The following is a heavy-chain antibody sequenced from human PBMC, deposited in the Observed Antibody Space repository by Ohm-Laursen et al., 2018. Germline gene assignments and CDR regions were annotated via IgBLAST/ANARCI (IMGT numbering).Heavy chain of an antibody. J-gene: IGHJ6*02. D-gene: IGHD3-10*01. Sequence: SLRLSCSASGFIFDNHAMSWVRQAPGKGLEWVSGINANGDKTYTSDSVKGRFTISRDNSKNTLYLQMNSLRAEDTAVYYCARTFRDYYYYGMDVWGQGTTVTVSS. CDR1: GFIFDNHA. CDR2: INANGDKT. V-gene: IGHV3-23*01. CDR3: ARTFRDYYYYGMDV.